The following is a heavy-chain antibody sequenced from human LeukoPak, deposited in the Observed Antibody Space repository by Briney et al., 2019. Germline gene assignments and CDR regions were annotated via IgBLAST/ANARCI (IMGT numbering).Heavy chain of an antibody. D-gene: IGHD2-2*02. Sequence: GGSLRLSCAASGFTFSSFDMHWVRQAPGKGLEWVALISYDAGNKYYAASVKGRFTISRDNSKNTLDLQMDSLRAEDTAVYYCARSYCSSTRCYNIDYWGQGTLVTVSS. CDR2: ISYDAGNK. J-gene: IGHJ4*02. CDR1: GFTFSSFD. CDR3: ARSYCSSTRCYNIDY. V-gene: IGHV3-30*01.